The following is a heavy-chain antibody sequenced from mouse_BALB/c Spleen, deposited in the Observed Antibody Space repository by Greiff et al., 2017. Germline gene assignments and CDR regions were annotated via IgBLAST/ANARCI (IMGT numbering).Heavy chain of an antibody. CDR1: GFSLTSYG. CDR3: ARDEDYDPFAY. CDR2: IWAGGST. J-gene: IGHJ3*01. D-gene: IGHD2-4*01. V-gene: IGHV2-9*02. Sequence: VQLQESGPGLVAPSQSLSITCTVSGFSLTSYGVHWVRQPPGKGLEWLGVIWAGGSTNYNSALMSRLSISKDNSKSQVFLKMNSLQTDDTAMYYCARDEDYDPFAYWGQGTLVTVSA.